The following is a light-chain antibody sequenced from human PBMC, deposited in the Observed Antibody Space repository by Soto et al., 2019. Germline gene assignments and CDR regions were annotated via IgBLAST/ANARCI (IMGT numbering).Light chain of an antibody. CDR1: QSVSSIY. J-gene: IGKJ1*01. CDR2: GAS. V-gene: IGKV3-20*01. CDR3: QQYGSSRWT. Sequence: EIVLTQSPGTLSLSPGERATLSCRASQSVSSIYSAWYQQKPGQAPRLLIYGASSRATGIPDRFSGSGSGTDCTLTISRLEPEDFAVYYCQQYGSSRWTFGQGTKVDIK.